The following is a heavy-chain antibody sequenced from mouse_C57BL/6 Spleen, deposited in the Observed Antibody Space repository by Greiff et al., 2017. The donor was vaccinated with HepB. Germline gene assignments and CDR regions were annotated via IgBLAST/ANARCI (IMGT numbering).Heavy chain of an antibody. CDR2: IDPNSGGT. V-gene: IGHV1-72*01. D-gene: IGHD1-1*01. CDR3: ARGHYGSSPYYAMDY. J-gene: IGHJ4*01. Sequence: QVQLKQPGAELVKPGASVKLSCKASGYTFTSYWMHWVKQRPGRGLEWIGRIDPNSGGTKYNEKFKSKATLTVDKPSSTAYMQLSSLTSEDSAVYYCARGHYGSSPYYAMDYWGQGTSVTVSS. CDR1: GYTFTSYW.